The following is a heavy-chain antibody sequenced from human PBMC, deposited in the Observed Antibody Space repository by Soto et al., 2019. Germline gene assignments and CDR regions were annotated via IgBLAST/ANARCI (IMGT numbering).Heavy chain of an antibody. CDR2: INHSGST. Sequence: SETLALTCAVYGGSFSGYYWSWIRQPPGKGLEWIGEINHSGSTNYNPSLKSRVTISVDTSKNQFSLKLSSVTAADTAVYYCARPYFGGHCRPYAMDFSGPATTVTVS. CDR1: GGSFSGYY. D-gene: IGHD2-21*02. V-gene: IGHV4-34*01. J-gene: IGHJ6*02. CDR3: ARPYFGGHCRPYAMDF.